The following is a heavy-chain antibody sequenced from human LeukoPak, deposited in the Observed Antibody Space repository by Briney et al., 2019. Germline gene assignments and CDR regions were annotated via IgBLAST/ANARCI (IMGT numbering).Heavy chain of an antibody. D-gene: IGHD6-13*01. V-gene: IGHV4-38-2*02. CDR1: GYSISSGYY. Sequence: SETLSLTCTVSGYSISSGYYWGWIRQPPGKGLEWIGGFYHGGNTYYNPSLKSRVTISVDTSKNQFSLKLSSVTAADTAVYYCASSIAAAGTTGFDYWGQGTLVTVSS. CDR2: FYHGGNT. CDR3: ASSIAAAGTTGFDY. J-gene: IGHJ4*02.